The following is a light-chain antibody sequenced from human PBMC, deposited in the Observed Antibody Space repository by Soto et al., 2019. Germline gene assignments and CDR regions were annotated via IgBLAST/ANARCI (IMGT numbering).Light chain of an antibody. CDR2: GAS. CDR3: QQSYSSPRT. CDR1: QIISTY. V-gene: IGKV1-39*01. Sequence: DIPMTQSPSSLSASVGDRFTITCRAIQIISTYLNWYQQRPGKAPKVLIYGASRLQSGVPSRFSGSGSGTDFTLSISSLQPEDFATYFCQQSYSSPRTFGQGTRVEI. J-gene: IGKJ1*01.